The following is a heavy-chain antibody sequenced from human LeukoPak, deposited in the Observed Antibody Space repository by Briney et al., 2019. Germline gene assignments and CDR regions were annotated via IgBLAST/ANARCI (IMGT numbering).Heavy chain of an antibody. J-gene: IGHJ4*02. D-gene: IGHD6-6*01. CDR1: GDSVSSNSAA. V-gene: IGHV6-1*01. Sequence: SQTLSLTCAISGDSVSSNSAAWNWIRHSPSRGLEWLGRKYYRSKWYNDYAVSVKSRITINPDTSKNQFSLQLNSVTPEDTAVYYCARDSSSAARGFDYWGQGTLVTVSS. CDR3: ARDSSSAARGFDY. CDR2: KYYRSKWYN.